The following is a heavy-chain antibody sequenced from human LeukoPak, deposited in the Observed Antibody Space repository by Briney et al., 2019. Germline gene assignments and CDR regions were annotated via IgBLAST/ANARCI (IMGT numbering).Heavy chain of an antibody. D-gene: IGHD5-18*01. CDR1: GGSFSGYY. Sequence: PSETLSLTCAVYGGSFSGYYWSWIRQPPGKGLEWIGSIYYSKNTYYNPSLKSRVTLSADTSKNQFSLTLGSVSATDTAVYYCVSPRGFSYGYFDYWGQGTLVTVSS. CDR3: VSPRGFSYGYFDY. J-gene: IGHJ4*02. CDR2: IYYSKNT. V-gene: IGHV4-34*01.